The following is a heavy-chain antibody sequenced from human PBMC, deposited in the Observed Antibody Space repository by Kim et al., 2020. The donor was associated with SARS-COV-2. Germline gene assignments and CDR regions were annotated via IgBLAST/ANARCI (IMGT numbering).Heavy chain of an antibody. CDR2: IKKDGSEN. Sequence: GGSQRLSCVASEFSFRNYWMAWVRQASGKGMEWVATIKKDGSENYYADSVKGRFTISRDNANNSMNLQMSSLRVEDTAVYYCARNAYYNGLDVWGQGTTVPV. J-gene: IGHJ6*02. V-gene: IGHV3-7*01. CDR1: EFSFRNYW. CDR3: ARNAYYNGLDV.